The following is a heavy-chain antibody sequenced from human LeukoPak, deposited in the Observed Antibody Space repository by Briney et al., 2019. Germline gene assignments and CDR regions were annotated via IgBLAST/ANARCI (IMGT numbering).Heavy chain of an antibody. J-gene: IGHJ4*02. CDR1: GFTFSSYG. V-gene: IGHV3-30*18. Sequence: PGRSLRLSCAASGFTFSSYGMPWVRQAPVKGLEWVAVISYDGSNKYYADSVKGRFTISRDNSKNTLYLQMNSLRAEDTAMYYCAKDGESSSSSDYWGQGTLVTVSS. CDR3: AKDGESSSSSDY. CDR2: ISYDGSNK. D-gene: IGHD6-6*01.